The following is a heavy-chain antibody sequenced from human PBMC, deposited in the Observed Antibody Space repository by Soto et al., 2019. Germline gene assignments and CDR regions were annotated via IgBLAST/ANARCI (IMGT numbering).Heavy chain of an antibody. CDR2: MNPNSGNT. Sequence: ASVKVSCKASGYTFTSYDINWVRQATGQGLEWMGWMNPNSGNTGYAQKFQGRVTMTRNTSISTAYMELSSLRSEDTAVYYCARVSVYDFWSGYPQDYYYYYMDVWGKGTTGTAP. J-gene: IGHJ6*03. CDR3: ARVSVYDFWSGYPQDYYYYYMDV. V-gene: IGHV1-8*01. CDR1: GYTFTSYD. D-gene: IGHD3-3*01.